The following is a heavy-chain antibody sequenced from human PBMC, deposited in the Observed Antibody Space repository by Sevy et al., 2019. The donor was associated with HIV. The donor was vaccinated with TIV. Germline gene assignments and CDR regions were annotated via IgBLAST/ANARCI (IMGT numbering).Heavy chain of an antibody. CDR3: ARAPSVYDFSGL. CDR2: SNPNSGDT. V-gene: IGHV1-2*02. J-gene: IGHJ4*02. Sequence: ASVKVSCKASGYTFTDYYILWVRQAPGQKLEWMGWSNPNSGDTNYAQNFQGRVTMTRDTSISTAYMELSRLKSDDTAVYYCARAPSVYDFSGLWGQGTLVTVSS. D-gene: IGHD3-3*01. CDR1: GYTFTDYY.